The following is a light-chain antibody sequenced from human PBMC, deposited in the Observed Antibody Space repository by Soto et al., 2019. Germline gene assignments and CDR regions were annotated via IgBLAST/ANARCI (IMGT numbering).Light chain of an antibody. CDR3: QQYHSDPIT. V-gene: IGKV4-1*01. Sequence: DIVMTQSPDSLAVSLGERATIHCKSSQSVLSNKQNYLAWFKQKPGQPPKLLIYWASTRESGVPDRFSGTGSATDFTLTISSLQAEDVEVYYCQQYHSDPITFGQGTRLEIK. J-gene: IGKJ5*01. CDR1: QSVLSNKQNY. CDR2: WAS.